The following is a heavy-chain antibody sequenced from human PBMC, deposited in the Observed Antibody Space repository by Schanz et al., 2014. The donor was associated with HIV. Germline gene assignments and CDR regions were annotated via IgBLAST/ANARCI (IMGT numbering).Heavy chain of an antibody. J-gene: IGHJ4*02. Sequence: VQLLESGGGLVQPGGSLRLSCAASGLAFNDYYMSWIRQAPGKGLEWVAVISSDGSEEYFADSVKGRFTISRDNSKNTLYLQMNRLRTEDTALYYCAKGASPYHDSSGFYPDYWSQGTLVTVSS. CDR1: GLAFNDYY. CDR2: ISSDGSEE. D-gene: IGHD3-22*01. V-gene: IGHV3-30*18. CDR3: AKGASPYHDSSGFYPDY.